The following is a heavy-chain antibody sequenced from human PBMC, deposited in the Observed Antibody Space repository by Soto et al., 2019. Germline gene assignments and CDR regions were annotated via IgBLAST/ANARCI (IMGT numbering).Heavy chain of an antibody. CDR1: GFTFRDYA. J-gene: IGHJ4*02. Sequence: GGSLRLSCKVSGFTFRDYAMSWVRQAPGKGLEWVSDIRGNGGDARHADSVKGRFTISRDNSRDTLYLQLNSLRVDDTAVYYCGKEGRGSGWSVCNFWGQGTLVTVSS. V-gene: IGHV3-23*01. CDR3: GKEGRGSGWSVCNF. D-gene: IGHD6-19*01. CDR2: IRGNGGDA.